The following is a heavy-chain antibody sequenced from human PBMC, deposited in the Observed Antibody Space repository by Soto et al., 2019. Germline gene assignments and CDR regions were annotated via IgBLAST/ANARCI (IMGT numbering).Heavy chain of an antibody. CDR2: ISSTTNYI. V-gene: IGHV3-21*06. J-gene: IGHJ4*02. Sequence: PGGSLRRSCAASGFTFTRYSMNWVRQAPGKGLEWVSSISSTTNYIYYGDSMKGRFTISRDNAKNSLYLEMNSLRAEDTAVYYCARESEDLTSNFDYRGPGTLVTVSS. CDR3: ARESEDLTSNFDY. CDR1: GFTFTRYS.